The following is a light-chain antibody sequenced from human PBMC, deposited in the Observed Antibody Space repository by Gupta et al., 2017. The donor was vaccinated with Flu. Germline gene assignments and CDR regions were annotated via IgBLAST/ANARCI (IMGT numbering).Light chain of an antibody. Sequence: VTIYSSGRSSNSGNKYVAWYQQLAGTAPKLIMYDNKKRPSGNPDRVYGSKSGNSATLTINGDEAGDEADYYCEKWDNRIDAWVFGGGTKLTVI. V-gene: IGLV1-51*01. CDR2: DNK. CDR1: SSNSGNKY. J-gene: IGLJ3*02. CDR3: EKWDNRIDAWV.